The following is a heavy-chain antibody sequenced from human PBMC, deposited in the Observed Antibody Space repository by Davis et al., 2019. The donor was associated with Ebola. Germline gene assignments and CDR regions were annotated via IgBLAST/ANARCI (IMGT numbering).Heavy chain of an antibody. CDR1: GYTFTRFA. J-gene: IGHJ4*02. V-gene: IGHV1-3*01. Sequence: AASVKVSCKASGYTFTRFAIHWVHQAPGQRLEWMGWINAGNGNTIYSQNFQGRVTITRDTSASTAYMELSSLRSDDTAVYYCARGFYSGSGTSNHFDYWGQGTLVTVSS. CDR2: INAGNGNT. CDR3: ARGFYSGSGTSNHFDY. D-gene: IGHD3-10*01.